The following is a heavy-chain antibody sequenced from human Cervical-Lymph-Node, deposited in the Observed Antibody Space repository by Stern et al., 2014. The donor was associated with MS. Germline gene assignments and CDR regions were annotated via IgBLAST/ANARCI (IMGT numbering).Heavy chain of an antibody. CDR3: ARGDDKTSYDY. V-gene: IGHV1-18*01. J-gene: IGHJ4*02. CDR2: VSTYNGNT. CDR1: GYTFTNTG. D-gene: IGHD1-1*01. Sequence: QVQLVQSGAEVKKPGASVKVSCKASGYTFTNTGINWVRLAPGQGHEWMGWVSTYNGNTKYAPKLRGRVTMTTDTSTSTAYMELRSLRSDDTAVYYCARGDDKTSYDYWGQGTLVTVSS.